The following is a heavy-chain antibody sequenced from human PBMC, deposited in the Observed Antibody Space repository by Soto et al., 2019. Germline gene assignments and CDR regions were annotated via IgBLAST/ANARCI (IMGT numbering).Heavy chain of an antibody. V-gene: IGHV3-33*01. CDR1: GFTFSSYG. CDR3: ARDRGGSSGSYYRTYYYYGMDV. D-gene: IGHD3-10*01. Sequence: GGSLRLSCAASGFTFSSYGMHWVRQAPGKGLEWGAGIWYDGSNKYYADSVKGRFTISRDNSKNTLYLQMNSLRAEDTAVYYCARDRGGSSGSYYRTYYYYGMDVWGQGTTVTVSS. CDR2: IWYDGSNK. J-gene: IGHJ6*02.